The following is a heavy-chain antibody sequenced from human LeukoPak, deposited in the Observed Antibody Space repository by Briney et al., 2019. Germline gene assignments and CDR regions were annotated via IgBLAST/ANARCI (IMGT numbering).Heavy chain of an antibody. D-gene: IGHD5-12*01. V-gene: IGHV4-59*01. CDR3: ARDSPWLDV. CDR2: IYYSGST. J-gene: IGHJ6*02. CDR1: GGSISPYY. Sequence: SETLSLTCTVSGGSISPYYWSWIRQPPGKGLEWIGYIYYSGSTNYNPSLKSRVTISVDTSKNQFSLKLSSVTAADTALYYCARDSPWLDVWGQGTTFTVSS.